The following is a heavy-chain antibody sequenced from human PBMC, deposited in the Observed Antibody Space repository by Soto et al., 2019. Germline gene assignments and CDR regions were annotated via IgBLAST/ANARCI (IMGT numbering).Heavy chain of an antibody. V-gene: IGHV1-8*01. D-gene: IGHD6-13*01. CDR3: AKDWSVSRSSWYVIGAFDI. J-gene: IGHJ3*02. CDR1: GYTFTSYD. CDR2: MNPNSGNT. Sequence: ASVKVSCKASGYTFTSYDINWVRQATGQGLEWMGWMNPNSGNTGYAQKFQGRVTMTRNTSISTAYMELSSLRSEDTAVYYCAKDWSVSRSSWYVIGAFDIWGQGTMVTVSS.